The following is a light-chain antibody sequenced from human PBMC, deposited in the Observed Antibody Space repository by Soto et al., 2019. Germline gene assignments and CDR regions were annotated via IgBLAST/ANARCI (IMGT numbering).Light chain of an antibody. J-gene: IGKJ2*01. CDR2: GAS. V-gene: IGKV3-20*01. CDR3: QQYASSPKT. CDR1: QSVSSSY. Sequence: EIVLTQSPGTLSLSPGERATLSCRASQSVSSSYLAWYQQKPGQAPRLLIYGASSRATGFPDRFSVSGSGTDFTLTISRLEPEDFAVYYCQQYASSPKTFGQGTKLEIK.